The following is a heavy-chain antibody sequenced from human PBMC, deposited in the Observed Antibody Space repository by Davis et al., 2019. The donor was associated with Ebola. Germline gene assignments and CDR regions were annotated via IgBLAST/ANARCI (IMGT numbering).Heavy chain of an antibody. CDR1: GYTFTSYG. V-gene: IGHV1-18*01. D-gene: IGHD3-3*01. CDR3: ARNGKSYDFWSGYYASHWFDP. CDR2: ISAYNGNT. J-gene: IGHJ5*02. Sequence: AASVKVSCKASGYTFTSYGISWVRQAPGQGLEGMGWISAYNGNTNYAQKLQGRVTMTTDTSTSTAYMELRSLRSDDTAVYYCARNGKSYDFWSGYYASHWFDPWGQGTLVTVSS.